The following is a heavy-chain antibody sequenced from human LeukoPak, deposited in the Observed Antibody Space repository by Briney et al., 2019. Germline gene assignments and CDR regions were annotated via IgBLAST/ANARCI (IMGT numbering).Heavy chain of an antibody. CDR2: IFWDGDK. V-gene: IGHV2-5*02. CDR1: GFSLTNSGVG. J-gene: IGHJ4*01. CDR3: AHLTTIFGVVSFFDY. D-gene: IGHD3-3*01. Sequence: SGPTLLNPTQTLTLTCTFSGFSLTNSGVGVGWIRKPPGKALEWLAFIFWDGDKRYNPYLKTRVTIPTDTSHNEVVLRVTNVDPADTGTYYCAHLTTIFGVVSFFDYWGQGSLVSVSS.